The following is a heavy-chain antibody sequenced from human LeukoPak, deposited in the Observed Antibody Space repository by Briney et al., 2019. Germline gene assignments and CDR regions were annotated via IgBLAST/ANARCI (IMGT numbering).Heavy chain of an antibody. J-gene: IGHJ4*02. V-gene: IGHV3-21*01. CDR3: ARAYGSGSLIPDY. CDR1: GFTFSSYS. CDR2: ISSSSSYI. D-gene: IGHD3-10*01. Sequence: GGSLRLSCAASGFTFSSYSMNWVRQAPGRGLEWVSSISSSSSYIYYADSVKGRFTISRDNAKNSLYLQMNSLRAEDTAVYYCARAYGSGSLIPDYWGQGTLVTVSS.